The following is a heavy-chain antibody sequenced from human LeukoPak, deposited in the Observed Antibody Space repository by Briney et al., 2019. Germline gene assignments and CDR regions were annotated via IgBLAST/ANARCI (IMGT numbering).Heavy chain of an antibody. CDR3: ARDYYDSSGSIYNWFDP. D-gene: IGHD3-22*01. CDR2: IYYSGST. Sequence: PSEALSLTCTVSGGSISSGGYYWSWIRQRPGMGLEWLGYIYYSGSTYYNPSLESRVSISLDTSKNQLSLKLSSVTAADTAVYYCARDYYDSSGSIYNWFDPWGQGTLVTVSS. V-gene: IGHV4-31*03. J-gene: IGHJ5*02. CDR1: GGSISSGGYY.